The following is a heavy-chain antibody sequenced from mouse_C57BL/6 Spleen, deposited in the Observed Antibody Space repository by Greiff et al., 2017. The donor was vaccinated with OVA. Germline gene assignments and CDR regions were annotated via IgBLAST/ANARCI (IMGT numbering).Heavy chain of an antibody. Sequence: EVQGVESGGGLVKPGGSLKLSCAASGFTFSSYAMSWVRQTPEKRLEWVATISDGGSYTYYPDNVKGRFTISRDNAKNNLYLQMSHLKSEDTAMYYCARDSGSSYALDYWGQGTTLTVSS. V-gene: IGHV5-4*01. CDR3: ARDSGSSYALDY. J-gene: IGHJ2*01. CDR1: GFTFSSYA. D-gene: IGHD1-1*01. CDR2: ISDGGSYT.